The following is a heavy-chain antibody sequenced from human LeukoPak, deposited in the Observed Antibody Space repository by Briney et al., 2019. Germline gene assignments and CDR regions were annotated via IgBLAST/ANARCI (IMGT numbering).Heavy chain of an antibody. D-gene: IGHD3-22*01. CDR2: IYSGGST. CDR1: GFIVSSND. CDR3: ARGCFYERSGSCPFDY. Sequence: PGGSLRLSCVASGFIVSSNDMSWVRQAPGRGLEWVSIIYSGGSTNHADFVKGRFTISRDNSKNTLYLQMKSLRVDDTAVYYCARGCFYERSGSCPFDYWGQGTLVTVSS. V-gene: IGHV3-53*01. J-gene: IGHJ4*02.